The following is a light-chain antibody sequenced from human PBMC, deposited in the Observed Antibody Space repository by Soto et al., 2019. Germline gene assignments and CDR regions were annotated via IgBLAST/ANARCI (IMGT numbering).Light chain of an antibody. CDR2: LDSDGSH. J-gene: IGLJ2*01. CDR1: SGHSSYA. Sequence: QLVLTQSPSASASLGASVKLTCTLSSGHSSYAIAWHQQQPEKGPRYLMKLDSDGSHTKGDAIPDRFSGSSSGAERYLTISSLQSEDEADYYCQTWGTGIHVVFGGGTEVTVL. CDR3: QTWGTGIHVV. V-gene: IGLV4-69*01.